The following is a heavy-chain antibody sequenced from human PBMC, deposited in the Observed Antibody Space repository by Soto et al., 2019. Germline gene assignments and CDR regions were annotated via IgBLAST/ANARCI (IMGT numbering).Heavy chain of an antibody. CDR2: INAGNGNT. D-gene: IGHD6-19*01. CDR3: ARAVAVPADFDY. V-gene: IGHV1-3*01. CDR1: GYTFTTYA. J-gene: IGHJ4*02. Sequence: ASVKVSCKASGYTFTTYAMHWVRQAPGQRLEWMGWINAGNGNTKYSQKFQGRVTITRDTSASTAYMEMSSLRSEDTAVYYCARAVAVPADFDYWGQGTLVTVSS.